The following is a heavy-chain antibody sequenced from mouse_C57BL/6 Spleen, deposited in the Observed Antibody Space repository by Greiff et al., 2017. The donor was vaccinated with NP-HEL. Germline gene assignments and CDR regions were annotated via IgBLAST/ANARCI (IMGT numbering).Heavy chain of an antibody. CDR2: ISSGSSTI. V-gene: IGHV5-17*01. CDR1: GFTFSDYG. CDR3: AKPYDSSSGGFAY. Sequence: VQLQESGGGLVKPGGSLKLSCAASGFTFSDYGMHWVRKAPEKGLEWVAYISSGSSTIYYADTVKGRFIISRDNAKNILFRQMTSLRSEDTAMYYCAKPYDSSSGGFAYWGQGTLVTVSA. D-gene: IGHD1-1*01. J-gene: IGHJ3*01.